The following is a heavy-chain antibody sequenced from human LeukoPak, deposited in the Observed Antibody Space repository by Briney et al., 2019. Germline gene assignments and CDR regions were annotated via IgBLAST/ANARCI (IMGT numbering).Heavy chain of an antibody. CDR2: IYHSGST. Sequence: SETLSLTRAVSGGSISGSDWWSWVRQPPGKGLEWIGEIYHSGSTNYNPSLKSRVTISVDKSKNQFSLKLSSVTAADTAVYYCARNGGNSDFDYWGQGTLVTVSS. J-gene: IGHJ4*02. D-gene: IGHD4-23*01. V-gene: IGHV4-4*02. CDR3: ARNGGNSDFDY. CDR1: GGSISGSDW.